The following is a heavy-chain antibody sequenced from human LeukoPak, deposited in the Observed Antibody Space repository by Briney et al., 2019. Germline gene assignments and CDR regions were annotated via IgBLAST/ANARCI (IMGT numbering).Heavy chain of an antibody. CDR3: ARDSSGWYYYYYGMDV. CDR1: GYTFTSYD. J-gene: IGHJ6*02. CDR2: MNPNSGNT. V-gene: IGHV1-8*01. D-gene: IGHD6-19*01. Sequence: ASVTVSCKASGYTFTSYDINWVRQAAGQGLEWMGWMNPNSGNTGYAQKFQGRVTMTRNTSISTAYMELSSLRSEDTAVYYCARDSSGWYYYYYGMDVWGQGTTVTVSS.